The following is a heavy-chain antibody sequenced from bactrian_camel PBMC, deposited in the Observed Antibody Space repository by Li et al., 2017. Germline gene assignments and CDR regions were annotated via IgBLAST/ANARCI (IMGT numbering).Heavy chain of an antibody. CDR3: ATEFLGVWGLGDRAFGY. V-gene: IGHV3S40*01. CDR1: GFVFSSYG. J-gene: IGHJ6*01. D-gene: IGHD5*01. CDR2: IYTGGTI. Sequence: VQLVESGGGLVQPGGSVRLSCAASGFVFSSYGMSWVRQAPGKEREGVAAIYTGGTIYYEDSVKGRFTISRDNAKNTVYLQMNSLKPEDTAVYYCATEFLGVWGLGDRAFGYWGQETQVTVS.